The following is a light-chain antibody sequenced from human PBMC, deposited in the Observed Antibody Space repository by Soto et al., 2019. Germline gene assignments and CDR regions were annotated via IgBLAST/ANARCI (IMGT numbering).Light chain of an antibody. Sequence: DIQMTQSPSTLSASVGDRVTITCRASQGISGWLAWYQQKAGKAPRLLSFDASSLMSRVPSRFSGSGYGTEFTLTINRLQPDDSATYYCQQYDSFSVWTFGQGTKVEIK. V-gene: IGKV1-5*01. CDR2: DAS. CDR3: QQYDSFSVWT. CDR1: QGISGW. J-gene: IGKJ1*01.